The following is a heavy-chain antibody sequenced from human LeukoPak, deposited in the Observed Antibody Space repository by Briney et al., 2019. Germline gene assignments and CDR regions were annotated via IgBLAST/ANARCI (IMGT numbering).Heavy chain of an antibody. V-gene: IGHV4-61*02. CDR2: IYISGST. Sequence: PSETLSLTCNVSGGSISSGSYYWSWIRQPAGKGLEWIGRIYISGSTNYNPSLKSRVTISVDTSKNQFSLKVRSVTAADTAVYYCARAGRPYWYFDLWGRGTLVTVSS. D-gene: IGHD6-6*01. CDR1: GGSISSGSYY. J-gene: IGHJ2*01. CDR3: ARAGRPYWYFDL.